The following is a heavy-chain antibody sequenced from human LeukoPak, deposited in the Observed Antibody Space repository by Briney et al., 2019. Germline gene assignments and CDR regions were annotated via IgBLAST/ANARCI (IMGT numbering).Heavy chain of an antibody. J-gene: IGHJ6*03. Sequence: GGSLRLSCAASAITFSTYAMSWVRQVPGQGLECVSVISGGAGSTYYADSVKGRFTISRDNSKNTLYLQMNSLRAEDTAVYYCAKDKYNFWSGSNYYYMDVWGKGTTVTVSS. D-gene: IGHD3-3*01. CDR2: ISGGAGST. CDR3: AKDKYNFWSGSNYYYMDV. V-gene: IGHV3-23*01. CDR1: AITFSTYA.